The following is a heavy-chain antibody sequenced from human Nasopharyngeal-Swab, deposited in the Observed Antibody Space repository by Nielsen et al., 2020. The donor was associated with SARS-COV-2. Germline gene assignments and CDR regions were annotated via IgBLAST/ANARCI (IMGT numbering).Heavy chain of an antibody. J-gene: IGHJ4*02. Sequence: GESLKISCAASGFTFSSYGMHWVRQAPGKGLEWVAVISYDGSNKYYADSVKGRFTISRDNSKNTLYLQMNSLRAEDTAAYYCAKLPLPQSYSGSYHDYWGQGTLVTVSS. D-gene: IGHD1-26*01. CDR3: AKLPLPQSYSGSYHDY. CDR2: ISYDGSNK. CDR1: GFTFSSYG. V-gene: IGHV3-30*18.